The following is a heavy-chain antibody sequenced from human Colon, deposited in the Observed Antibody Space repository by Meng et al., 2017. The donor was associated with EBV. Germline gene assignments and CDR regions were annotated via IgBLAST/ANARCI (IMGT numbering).Heavy chain of an antibody. CDR2: IYYIGGT. J-gene: IGHJ5*02. D-gene: IGHD3-10*01. Sequence: QVTLQESGPGLVKPSETLSLPCTVAGDSVATGRYYWSWIRQPPGKGLEWIAYIYYIGGTNYNPSLKSRLTISLDTSKNQFSLSLRSVTAADTAAYYCARVSGRSFDPWGQGTLVTVSS. CDR1: GDSVATGRYY. CDR3: ARVSGRSFDP. V-gene: IGHV4-61*01.